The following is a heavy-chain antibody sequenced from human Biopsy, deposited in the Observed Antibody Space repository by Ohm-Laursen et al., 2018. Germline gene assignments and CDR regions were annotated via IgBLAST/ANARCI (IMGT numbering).Heavy chain of an antibody. Sequence: AASVKVSCKASGYTFTSHDINWVRQATGQGLEWMGWMSPYTGNTVYAQRFQDRVTMTSDTSTGTAYMELTSLTSDDTAVYFCARWETTLGRSLDSWGQGTLVAVSS. CDR1: GYTFTSHD. J-gene: IGHJ4*02. CDR2: MSPYTGNT. D-gene: IGHD1-26*01. CDR3: ARWETTLGRSLDS. V-gene: IGHV1-8*01.